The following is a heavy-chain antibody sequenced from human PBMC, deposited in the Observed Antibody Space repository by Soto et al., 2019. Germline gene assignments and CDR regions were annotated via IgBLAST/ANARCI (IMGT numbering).Heavy chain of an antibody. CDR1: GGSISSYY. D-gene: IGHD4-17*01. V-gene: IGHV4-59*01. CDR3: ARGRITTGYYYYGMDV. CDR2: IYYSGST. Sequence: SETLSLTCTLSGGSISSYYWSWIRQPPGTGLEWIGYIYYSGSTNYNPSLNSPVAISVDTSKNQFSLKLSSVTAADTAVYYCARGRITTGYYYYGMDVWGQGTTVTVSS. J-gene: IGHJ6*02.